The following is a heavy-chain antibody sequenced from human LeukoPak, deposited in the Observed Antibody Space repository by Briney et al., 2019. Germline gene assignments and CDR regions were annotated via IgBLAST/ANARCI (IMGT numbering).Heavy chain of an antibody. Sequence: PGGSLRLSCAASGLTFSDYYTNSARQAPGKGLEWVSYISSRGSTINYADSVKGRFTISRDNAKHSLYLQMSSLRAGDTAVYYCAELGITMIGGVWGKGTAVTISS. V-gene: IGHV3-11*04. CDR2: ISSRGSTI. CDR3: AELGITMIGGV. D-gene: IGHD3-10*02. CDR1: GLTFSDYY. J-gene: IGHJ6*04.